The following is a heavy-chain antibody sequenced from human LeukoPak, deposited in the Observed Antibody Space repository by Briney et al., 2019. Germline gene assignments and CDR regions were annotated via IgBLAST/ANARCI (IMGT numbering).Heavy chain of an antibody. J-gene: IGHJ4*02. V-gene: IGHV4-61*03. CDR3: ARSQSYYGSGDY. Sequence: SESLSLTCTVSGDSVSNGNYYWSWLRQPPGKALEWIGYIYYTGKTYYNPSLEGRVTILVDTSRNHFSVKLSSVTAADTAVYYCARSQSYYGSGDYWSQGTLVTVSS. D-gene: IGHD3-10*01. CDR1: GDSVSNGNYY. CDR2: IYYTGKT.